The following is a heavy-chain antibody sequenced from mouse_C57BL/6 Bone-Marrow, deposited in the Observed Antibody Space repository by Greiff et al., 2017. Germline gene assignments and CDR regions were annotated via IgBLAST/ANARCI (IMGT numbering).Heavy chain of an antibody. CDR2: IDPENGDT. Sequence: VHVKQSGAELVRPGASVKLSCTASGFNIKDDYMHWVKQRPEQGLEWIGWIDPENGDTEYASKFQGKATITADTSSNTAYLQLSSLTSEDTAVYYCTTEAGYLFDYWGQGTTLTVSS. V-gene: IGHV14-4*01. D-gene: IGHD2-2*01. CDR3: TTEAGYLFDY. J-gene: IGHJ2*01. CDR1: GFNIKDDY.